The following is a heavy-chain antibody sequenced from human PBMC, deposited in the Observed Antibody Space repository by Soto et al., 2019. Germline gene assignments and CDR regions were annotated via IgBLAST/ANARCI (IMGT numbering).Heavy chain of an antibody. J-gene: IGHJ4*02. Sequence: RLSCAAAGFPFSIYAMPWVRQAPGKGLEWVSAISGNGGSTYYADSVKGRFTISRDNSKNTLYLQMSSLRAEDTAVYYCARSIPLKRCPYWGQGTLVAVSS. CDR3: ARSIPLKRCPY. CDR1: GFPFSIYA. V-gene: IGHV3-23*01. CDR2: ISGNGGST. D-gene: IGHD2-15*01.